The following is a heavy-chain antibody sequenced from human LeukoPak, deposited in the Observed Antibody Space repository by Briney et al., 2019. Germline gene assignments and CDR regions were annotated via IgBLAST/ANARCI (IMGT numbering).Heavy chain of an antibody. V-gene: IGHV4-59*01. CDR2: IYYSGST. CDR1: GGSISSYY. D-gene: IGHD5-24*01. CDR3: ARVGDGYDY. Sequence: SETLSLTCTVSGGSISSYYWSWIRQPPGKGLEWIGYIYYSGSTNYNPSLKSRVTISVDTSKNQFSLKLSSATAADTAVYYCARVGDGYDYWGQGTLVTVSS. J-gene: IGHJ4*02.